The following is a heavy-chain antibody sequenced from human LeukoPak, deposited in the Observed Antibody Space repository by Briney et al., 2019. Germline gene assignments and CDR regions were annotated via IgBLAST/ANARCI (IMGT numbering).Heavy chain of an antibody. D-gene: IGHD5-12*01. J-gene: IGHJ6*03. V-gene: IGHV3-21*01. CDR1: GFTFSIYT. CDR2: ISADSSYI. CDR3: ARTAGYDWGYYYYYMDV. Sequence: GGSLRLSCAASGFTFSIYTMYWVRQAPGKGLEWVSSISADSSYINYADSVKGRFTISRDNAKNSLYLQMNSLRAEDTAVYYCARTAGYDWGYYYYYMDVWGKGTTVTVSS.